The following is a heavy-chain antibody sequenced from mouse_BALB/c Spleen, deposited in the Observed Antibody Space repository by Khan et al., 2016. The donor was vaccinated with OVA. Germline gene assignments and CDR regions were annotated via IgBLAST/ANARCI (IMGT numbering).Heavy chain of an antibody. CDR3: ALYGSRGDY. J-gene: IGHJ2*01. Sequence: QVQLQQPGAELMKPGASVKISCKATGFTFSNYWIEWVKQRPGHGLEWIGQILPGSGDTNYNEKFVGKATFTADTSSNTAYMQLSSLTSEDSAVYYCALYGSRGDYWGQGTTLTVSS. D-gene: IGHD1-1*01. V-gene: IGHV1-9*01. CDR1: GFTFSNYW. CDR2: ILPGSGDT.